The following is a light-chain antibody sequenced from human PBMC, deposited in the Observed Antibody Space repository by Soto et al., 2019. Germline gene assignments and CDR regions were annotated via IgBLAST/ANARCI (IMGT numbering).Light chain of an antibody. Sequence: EIVLTHSPGTLSVSPWEIATLSCRASQSLSTNLAWYQQKAGQAPRLLIHGASTRATGIPARFSGSGSGTEFSLTISSLQSEDFAVYYCQQYDKWPRTFGQGTKVDIK. CDR3: QQYDKWPRT. V-gene: IGKV3-15*01. CDR2: GAS. CDR1: QSLSTN. J-gene: IGKJ1*01.